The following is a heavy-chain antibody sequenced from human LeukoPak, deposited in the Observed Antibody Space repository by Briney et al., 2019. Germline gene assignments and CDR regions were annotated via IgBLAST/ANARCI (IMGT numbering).Heavy chain of an antibody. V-gene: IGHV1-69*04. CDR3: ATYYYDSSGYFRN. Sequence: ASVKVSCKASGGTFSSYAISWVRQAPGQGLEWMGRITPIFGIANYAQKFQGRVTITADKSTSTAYMELSSLRSEDTAVYYCATYYYDSSGYFRNWGQGTLVTVSS. CDR1: GGTFSSYA. D-gene: IGHD3-22*01. J-gene: IGHJ1*01. CDR2: ITPIFGIA.